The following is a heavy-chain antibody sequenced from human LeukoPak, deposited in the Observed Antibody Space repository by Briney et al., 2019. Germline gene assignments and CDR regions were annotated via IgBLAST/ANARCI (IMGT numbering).Heavy chain of an antibody. CDR1: GGSFSGYY. CDR2: INHSGST. J-gene: IGHJ5*02. Sequence: SETLSLTCAVYGGSFSGYYWSWIRQPPGKGLEWIGEINHSGSTNYNPSLKSRVTMSVDTSKNQFSLKLSSVTAADTAVYYCARHRCSGGSCYPMNWFDPWGQGTLVTVSS. D-gene: IGHD2-15*01. V-gene: IGHV4-34*01. CDR3: ARHRCSGGSCYPMNWFDP.